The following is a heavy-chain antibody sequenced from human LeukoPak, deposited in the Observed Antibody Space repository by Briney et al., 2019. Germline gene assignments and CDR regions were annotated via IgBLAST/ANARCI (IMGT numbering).Heavy chain of an antibody. V-gene: IGHV4-34*01. CDR2: INHSGST. CDR1: GGSFSGYY. CDR3: ARGPGHDDVWGGYRPFDY. J-gene: IGHJ4*02. Sequence: SETLSLTCALYGGSFSGYYWSWIRQPPGKGLEWIGEINHSGSTNYNPSLKSRVTISVDTSKNQFSLKLSSVTAADTAVYYCARGPGHDDVWGGYRPFDYWGQGTLVTVSS. D-gene: IGHD3-16*02.